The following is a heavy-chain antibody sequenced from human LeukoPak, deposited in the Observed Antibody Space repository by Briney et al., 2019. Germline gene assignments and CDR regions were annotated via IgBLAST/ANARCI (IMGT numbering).Heavy chain of an antibody. Sequence: GGSLRLSCAASGFTFSSYWMSWVRQAPGKGLEWVANIKQDGSEKYYVDSVKGRFTISRDNAKNSLYLQMNSLRAEDTAVYYCARDGHYDILTGYFQDWGQGTLVTVSS. CDR1: GFTFSSYW. CDR3: ARDGHYDILTGYFQD. CDR2: IKQDGSEK. D-gene: IGHD3-9*01. V-gene: IGHV3-7*03. J-gene: IGHJ1*01.